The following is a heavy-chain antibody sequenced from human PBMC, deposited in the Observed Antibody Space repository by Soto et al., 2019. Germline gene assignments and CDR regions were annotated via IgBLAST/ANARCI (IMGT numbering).Heavy chain of an antibody. J-gene: IGHJ4*02. V-gene: IGHV4-59*02. Sequence: SETLSLTCTVSGGSVSVYYWSWIRQSTGQGLEWIGYIYASGSPYYNPSLRSRVTISADTSKNQIPLTLTSPTAADTAVYYRARGVGSSPPQYWGRGTLVTVSS. CDR3: ARGVGSSPPQY. D-gene: IGHD1-26*01. CDR1: GGSVSVYY. CDR2: IYASGSP.